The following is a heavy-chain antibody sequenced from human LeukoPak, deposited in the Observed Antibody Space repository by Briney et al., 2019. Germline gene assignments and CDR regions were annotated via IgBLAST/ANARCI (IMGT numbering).Heavy chain of an antibody. J-gene: IGHJ6*03. CDR1: GGSISGSGFY. CDR3: ARDGNAVNYYYYYMDV. V-gene: IGHV4-39*07. Sequence: SETLSLTCTVSGGSISGSGFYWGWIRQPPGKGLEWIGNIYYTGSTYYKPSLKSRVTISVDTSKNQFSLKLSSVTAADTAVYYCARDGNAVNYYYYYMDVWGKGTTVTVSS. D-gene: IGHD1-1*01. CDR2: IYYTGST.